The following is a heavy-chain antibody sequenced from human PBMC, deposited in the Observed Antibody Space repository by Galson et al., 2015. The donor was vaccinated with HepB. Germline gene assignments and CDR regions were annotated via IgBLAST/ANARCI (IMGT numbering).Heavy chain of an antibody. CDR3: ARTEPGDILTGYLIFDY. V-gene: IGHV1-18*01. J-gene: IGHJ4*02. Sequence: SVKVSCKASGYTFTSYGISWVRQAPGQGLEWMGWISAYNGNTNYAQKLQGRVTMTTDTSTSTAYMELRSLRSDDTAVYYCARTEPGDILTGYLIFDYWGQGTLVTVSS. D-gene: IGHD3-9*01. CDR1: GYTFTSYG. CDR2: ISAYNGNT.